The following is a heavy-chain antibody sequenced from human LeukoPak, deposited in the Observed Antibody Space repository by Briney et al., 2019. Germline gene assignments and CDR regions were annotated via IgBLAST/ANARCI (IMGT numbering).Heavy chain of an antibody. CDR2: INHSGGT. J-gene: IGHJ6*02. V-gene: IGHV4-34*01. Sequence: SETLSLTCAVYGGSFSGYYWSWIRQPPGKGLEWIGEINHSGGTNYNPSLKSRVTISVDTSKNQFSLKLSSVTAADTAVYYCAREQRNDFWSGYYSGARNMDVWGQGTTVTVSS. CDR3: AREQRNDFWSGYYSGARNMDV. D-gene: IGHD3-3*01. CDR1: GGSFSGYY.